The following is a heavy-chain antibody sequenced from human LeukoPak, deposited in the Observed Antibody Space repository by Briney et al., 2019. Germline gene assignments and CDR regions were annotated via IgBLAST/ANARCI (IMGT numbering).Heavy chain of an antibody. CDR2: ITPSGDGT. V-gene: IGHV3-23*01. CDR1: GFTFSSPA. CDR3: ARLGGSGSYTVDY. J-gene: IGHJ4*02. Sequence: GGSLRLSCAASGFTFSSPAMSWVRQAPGKGLEWVSSITPSGDGTYYAASVKGRFTISRDNSKNTLYLQMDSLRADDTALYSCARLGGSGSYTVDYWGQGTPVTVSS. D-gene: IGHD3-10*01.